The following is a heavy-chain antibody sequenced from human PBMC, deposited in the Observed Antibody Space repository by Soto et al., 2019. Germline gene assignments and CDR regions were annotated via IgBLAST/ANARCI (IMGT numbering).Heavy chain of an antibody. CDR1: GGSINGYF. CDR3: ARHDMAMVRVSYLDQ. J-gene: IGHJ4*02. D-gene: IGHD5-18*01. CDR2: IYYSGST. Sequence: QVQLQESGPGLVKPSETLSLTCTVSGGSINGYFWSWIRQPPGKWLEWIGYIYYSGSTSYNPSLTSRVTIAVDTSKNQFSLQLSSVTAADTARYFCARHDMAMVRVSYLDQWGQGALVTVSS. V-gene: IGHV4-59*08.